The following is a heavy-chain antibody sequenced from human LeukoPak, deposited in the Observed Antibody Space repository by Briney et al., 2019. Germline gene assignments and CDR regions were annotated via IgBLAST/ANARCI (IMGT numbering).Heavy chain of an antibody. CDR3: ARSGRRGRWFAASYYFDY. J-gene: IGHJ4*02. CDR1: GYTFTSYG. Sequence: ASVKVSCKASGYTFTSYGISWVRQSRGQGLEWMGWISAYNGNTNYAQKLQGRVTMTTDTSTSTAYMELRSLRSDDTAVYYCARSGRRGRWFAASYYFDYWGQGTLVTVSS. V-gene: IGHV1-18*01. CDR2: ISAYNGNT. D-gene: IGHD3-10*01.